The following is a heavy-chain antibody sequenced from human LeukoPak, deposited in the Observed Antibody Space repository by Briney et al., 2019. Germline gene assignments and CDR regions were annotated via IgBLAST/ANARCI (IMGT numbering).Heavy chain of an antibody. D-gene: IGHD1-1*01. CDR3: ARTQTAITTFDY. Sequence: GGSLRLSCAASGFTFSSYWMSWVRQAPGKGLEWVADIKQDGSEKYYVDSVKGRFTISGDNAKNSLYLQMNSLRAEDTAVYYCARTQTAITTFDYWGQGTLVTVSS. J-gene: IGHJ4*02. V-gene: IGHV3-7*01. CDR1: GFTFSSYW. CDR2: IKQDGSEK.